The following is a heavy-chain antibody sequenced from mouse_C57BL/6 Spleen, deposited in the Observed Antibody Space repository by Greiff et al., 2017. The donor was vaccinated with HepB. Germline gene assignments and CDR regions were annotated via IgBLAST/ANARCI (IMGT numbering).Heavy chain of an antibody. D-gene: IGHD2-1*01. Sequence: VQLQQSGAELVKPGASVKISCKASGYAFSSYWMNWVKQRPGKGLEWIGQIYPGDGDTNYNGKFKGKATLTADKSSSTAYMQLSSLTSEDSAVYFGARWLYYGNYVGYFDVWGTGTTVTVSS. V-gene: IGHV1-80*01. CDR1: GYAFSSYW. CDR2: IYPGDGDT. J-gene: IGHJ1*03. CDR3: ARWLYYGNYVGYFDV.